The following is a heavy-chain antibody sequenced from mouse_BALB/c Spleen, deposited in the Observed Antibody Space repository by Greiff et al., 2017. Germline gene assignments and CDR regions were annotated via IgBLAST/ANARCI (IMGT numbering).Heavy chain of an antibody. J-gene: IGHJ3*01. CDR3: ARSHYDYAWFAY. CDR1: GFNIKDYY. D-gene: IGHD2-4*01. Sequence: VQLQQSGAELVRPGALVKLSCKASGFNIKDYYMHWVKQRPEQGLEWIGWIDPENGNTIYDPKFQGKASITADTSSNTAYLQLSSLTSEDTAVYYCARSHYDYAWFAYWGQGTLVTVSA. V-gene: IGHV14-1*02. CDR2: IDPENGNT.